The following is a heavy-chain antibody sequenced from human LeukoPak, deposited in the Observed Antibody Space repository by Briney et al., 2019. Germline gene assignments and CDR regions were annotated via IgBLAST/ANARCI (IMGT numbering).Heavy chain of an antibody. CDR3: ARDGRGSRWELVFGANYYYYIDV. CDR2: IYDSGTT. D-gene: IGHD1-26*01. J-gene: IGHJ6*03. CDR1: GDSISGTTYY. V-gene: IGHV4-39*07. Sequence: KPSETLSLTCTVSGDSISGTTYYWAWIRQPPGKGLEWFGSIYDSGTTYYNPSRRGHSPTPVETSKNHFSLKLSSAAAADTVGYYCARDGRGSRWELVFGANYYYYIDVWGKGTTVTVSS.